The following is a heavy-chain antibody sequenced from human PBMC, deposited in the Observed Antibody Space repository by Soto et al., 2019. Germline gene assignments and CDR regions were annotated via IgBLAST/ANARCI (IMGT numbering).Heavy chain of an antibody. CDR1: GGSNSSSHW. CDR2: IYHSVST. Sequence: PSETLSPTCAVSGGSNSSSHWWSWVRPPPGKGREWSGEIYHSVSTNYNPSLKSRVTISVDKSKNQFSLQLSAVTAADTAVDYSARRLRIRITGTRIGVTVDYLAQGTLVAVS. CDR3: ARRLRIRITGTRIGVTVDY. J-gene: IGHJ4*02. V-gene: IGHV4-4*02. D-gene: IGHD1-20*01.